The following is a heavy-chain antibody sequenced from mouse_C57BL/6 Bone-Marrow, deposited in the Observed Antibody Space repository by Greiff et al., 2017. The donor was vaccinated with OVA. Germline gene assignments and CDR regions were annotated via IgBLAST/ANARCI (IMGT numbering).Heavy chain of an antibody. D-gene: IGHD1-1*01. CDR3: AICHYYGSSSPDD. CDR1: GYTFTSYW. Sequence: QVQLQQSGAELVKPGASVKVSCKASGYTFTSYWMHWVKPRPGQGLEWIGRIHPSDSDPTSNQKFKGKATLTVDKSSSTAYMQLSSLTSEDSAGDYCAICHYYGSSSPDDWGKGTTLTVSS. J-gene: IGHJ2*01. V-gene: IGHV1-74*01. CDR2: IHPSDSDP.